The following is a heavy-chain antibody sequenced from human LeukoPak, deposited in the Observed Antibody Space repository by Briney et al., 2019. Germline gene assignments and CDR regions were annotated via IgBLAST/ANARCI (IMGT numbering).Heavy chain of an antibody. Sequence: GGSLRLSCAASGFTFSTYPMSWVRQAPGKGLEWVSAISGSGGSTYYADSVRGRFTISRDNSKNTLYLQMNSLRAEDTAVYYCAKVHYYDSSGFSYYFDFWGLGTLVTVSS. D-gene: IGHD3-22*01. CDR2: ISGSGGST. J-gene: IGHJ4*02. CDR3: AKVHYYDSSGFSYYFDF. V-gene: IGHV3-23*01. CDR1: GFTFSTYP.